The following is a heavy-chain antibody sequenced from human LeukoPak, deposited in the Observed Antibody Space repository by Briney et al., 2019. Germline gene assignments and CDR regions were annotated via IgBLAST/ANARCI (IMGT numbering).Heavy chain of an antibody. V-gene: IGHV1-18*01. D-gene: IGHD7-27*01. CDR1: GYTFTSYG. Sequence: ASVKVSCKASGYTFTSYGISWVRQAPGQGLEWMGWISAYSGDTNYAQKFQGRVTMTEDTSTDTAYMELSSLRSEDTAVYYCATGGWQLPAPYYYYYYGMDVWGQGTTVTVSS. CDR2: ISAYSGDT. J-gene: IGHJ6*02. CDR3: ATGGWQLPAPYYYYYYGMDV.